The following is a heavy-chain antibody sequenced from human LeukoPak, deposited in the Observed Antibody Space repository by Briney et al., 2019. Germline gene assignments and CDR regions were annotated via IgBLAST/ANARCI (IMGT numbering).Heavy chain of an antibody. D-gene: IGHD5-12*01. CDR2: IYYSGSP. J-gene: IGHJ4*02. CDR1: VGSFSGYY. V-gene: IGHV4-59*08. CDR3: ARFPLYSGYDYYFDY. Sequence: SQTLSLTCAVYVGSFSGYYWGWIRQPPGKGQEWIGYIYYSGSPNYNPSLKSRVTVSVDTSKNQFSLKLSSVTAADTAVYYCARFPLYSGYDYYFDYWGQGTLVTVSS.